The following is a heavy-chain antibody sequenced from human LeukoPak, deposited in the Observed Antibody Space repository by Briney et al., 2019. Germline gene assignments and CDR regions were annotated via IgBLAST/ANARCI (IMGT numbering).Heavy chain of an antibody. CDR1: GGSISSYY. V-gene: IGHV4-59*08. Sequence: SETLSLTCTVSGGSISSYYWSWIRQPPGKGLEWIGYIYYSGSTYYNPSLKSRVTISVDTSKNQFSLKLSSVTAADTAVYYCARGYPLAFDYWGQGTLVTVSS. J-gene: IGHJ4*02. CDR3: ARGYPLAFDY. CDR2: IYYSGST. D-gene: IGHD5-18*01.